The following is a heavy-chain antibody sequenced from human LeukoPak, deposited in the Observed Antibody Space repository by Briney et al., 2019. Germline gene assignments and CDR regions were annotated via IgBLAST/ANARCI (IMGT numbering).Heavy chain of an antibody. CDR2: MNPDTGNS. CDR3: ARLSQTPAYYDTSVYYYLGY. Sequence: ASVKVSCKGSGYTFSSYDINWVRQATGQGLEWMGWMNPDTGNSGYAQKFQGRVTMTRDTSISTAYMELSSLRSEDTAVYYCARLSQTPAYYDTSVYYYLGYWGQEPWSPSPQ. D-gene: IGHD3-22*01. J-gene: IGHJ4*01. CDR1: GYTFSSYD. V-gene: IGHV1-8*01.